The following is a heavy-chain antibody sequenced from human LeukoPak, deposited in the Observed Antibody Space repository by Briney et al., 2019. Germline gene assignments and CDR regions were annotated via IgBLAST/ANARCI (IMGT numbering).Heavy chain of an antibody. J-gene: IGHJ4*02. CDR1: GFTFSTYG. Sequence: PGGSLRLSCAASGFTFSTYGMHWVRQAPGKGLEWVAVISYDGSSKHHADSVKGRFTISRDNSKNTLYVQMNSLRVEDTAVYYCAKDFGYCSGGTCQSTSHWGRGTLVTVSS. CDR2: ISYDGSSK. V-gene: IGHV3-30*18. D-gene: IGHD2-15*01. CDR3: AKDFGYCSGGTCQSTSH.